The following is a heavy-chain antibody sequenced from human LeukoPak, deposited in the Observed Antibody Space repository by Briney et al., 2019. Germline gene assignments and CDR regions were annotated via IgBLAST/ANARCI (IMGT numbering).Heavy chain of an antibody. CDR3: ARGYDSSAYKLPIDS. D-gene: IGHD3-22*01. J-gene: IGHJ4*02. CDR1: GYTFTDYY. V-gene: IGHV1-2*02. CDR2: INPNSGGT. Sequence: GASVKVSCRASGYTFTDYYLHWVRQAPGQGLEWMGWINPNSGGTKYAQKFQGRVTFTRDTSTSTAYMELSRLRSDDTAVYLCARGYDSSAYKLPIDSWGQGTLVSVSS.